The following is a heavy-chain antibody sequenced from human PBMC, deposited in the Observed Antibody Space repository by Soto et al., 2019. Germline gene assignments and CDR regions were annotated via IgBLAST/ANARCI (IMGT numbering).Heavy chain of an antibody. V-gene: IGHV3-23*01. CDR2: ISGSGGST. J-gene: IGHJ4*02. CDR1: GFIFSSYA. D-gene: IGHD3-22*01. Sequence: PVGSLRLSCAASGFIFSSYAMSWVRQAPGKGLEWVSAISGSGGSTYYADSVKGRFTISRDNSKNTLYLQMNSLRAEDTAVYYCAKDSSGYPGGYFDYWGQGTLVTVS. CDR3: AKDSSGYPGGYFDY.